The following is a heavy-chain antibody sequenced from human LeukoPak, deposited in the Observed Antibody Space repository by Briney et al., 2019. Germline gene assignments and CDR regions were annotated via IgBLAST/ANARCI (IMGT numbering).Heavy chain of an antibody. CDR2: LSSSSSYI. CDR3: ARWLVTGSTPWGFDI. CDR1: WFNFSWFC. V-gene: IGHV3-21*04. J-gene: IGHJ3*02. Sequence: GSLRLSCAASWFNFSWFCIDWVRQAPGKGPEWVSSLSSSSSYIYYADSVKGRFTISRDNAKNSLYLQMNSLRAEDTGVYYCARWLVTGSTPWGFDIWGQGTMVTVSS. D-gene: IGHD1/OR15-1a*01.